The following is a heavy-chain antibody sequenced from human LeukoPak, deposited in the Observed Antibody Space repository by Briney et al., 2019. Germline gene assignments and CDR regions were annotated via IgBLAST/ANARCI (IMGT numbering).Heavy chain of an antibody. CDR2: TRSSDAGT. V-gene: IGHV3-23*01. J-gene: IGHJ4*02. D-gene: IGHD4-17*01. CDR1: VFPLSSYA. CDR3: AQAALRATPLPFDY. Sequence: GGSLRLSCAAFVFPLSSYAMSWVRQSRGRGLECVSSTRSSDAGTYYAHSVKGRFTISRDNSKNTLYLQMISLRAEDTAVYYRAQAALRATPLPFDYWGQGTPVTVSS.